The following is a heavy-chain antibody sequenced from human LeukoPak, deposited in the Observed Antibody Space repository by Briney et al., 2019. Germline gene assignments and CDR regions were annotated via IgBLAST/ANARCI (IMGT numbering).Heavy chain of an antibody. CDR2: IWYDGSNK. J-gene: IGHJ4*02. D-gene: IGHD6-19*01. Sequence: GGSLRLSCAASGFTFSSYGMHWVRQAPGKGLEWVAVIWYDGSNKYYADSVKGRFTISRDNSKNTLYLQMNSLRAEDTAVYYCARECSSGWYFDYSGQGTLVTVSS. CDR1: GFTFSSYG. CDR3: ARECSSGWYFDY. V-gene: IGHV3-33*01.